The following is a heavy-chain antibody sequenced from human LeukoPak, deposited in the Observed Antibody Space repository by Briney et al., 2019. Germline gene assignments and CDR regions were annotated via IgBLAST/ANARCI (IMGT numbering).Heavy chain of an antibody. CDR2: IIPIFGTA. CDR1: GGTFSSYA. Sequence: SVKVSCKASGGTFSSYAISWVRQAPGQGLEWMGGIIPIFGTANYAQKFQGRVTITADESTSTAYMELSNLRSEDTAVYYCARDGGYSSGWYYFDYWGQGTLVTVSS. CDR3: ARDGGYSSGWYYFDY. V-gene: IGHV1-69*01. J-gene: IGHJ4*02. D-gene: IGHD6-19*01.